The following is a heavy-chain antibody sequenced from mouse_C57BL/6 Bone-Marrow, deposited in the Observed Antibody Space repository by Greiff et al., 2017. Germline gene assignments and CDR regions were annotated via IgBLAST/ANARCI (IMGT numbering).Heavy chain of an antibody. V-gene: IGHV1-69*01. CDR2: IDPSDSYT. CDR3: ARTTWHFDY. Sequence: VQLQQPGAELVMPGASVKLSCKASGYTFTSYWMHWVKQRPGQGLEWIGEIDPSDSYTNYNQKFKGKSTLTVDKSSSTAYMQLSSLTSEDSAVYYCARTTWHFDYWGQVTTLTVSS. J-gene: IGHJ2*01. CDR1: GYTFTSYW.